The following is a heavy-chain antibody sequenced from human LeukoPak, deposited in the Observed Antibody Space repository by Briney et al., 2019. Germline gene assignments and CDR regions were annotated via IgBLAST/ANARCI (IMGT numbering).Heavy chain of an antibody. J-gene: IGHJ4*02. D-gene: IGHD3-22*01. CDR3: ARGGARYDSSGYYVTD. CDR1: GGTFSSYA. CDR2: IIPIFGTA. Sequence: ASVKVSCKASGGTFSSYAISWVRQAPGQGLEWMGGIIPIFGTANYAQKFQGRVTITTDESTSTAYMELSSLRSEDTAVYYCARGGARYDSSGYYVTDCGQGTLVTVSS. V-gene: IGHV1-69*05.